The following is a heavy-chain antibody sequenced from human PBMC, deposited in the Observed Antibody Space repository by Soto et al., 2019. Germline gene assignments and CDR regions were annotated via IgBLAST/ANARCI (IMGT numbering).Heavy chain of an antibody. V-gene: IGHV1-18*01. CDR3: ARGIVVGIKLSYYYGMDV. CDR1: GYTFTSYG. J-gene: IGHJ6*02. Sequence: ASVKVSCKASGYTFTSYGISWLRQAPGQGLEWMGWISAYNGNTNYAQKLQGRVTMTTDTSTSTAYMELRSLRSDDTAVYYCARGIVVGIKLSYYYGMDVWGQGTTVTVSS. CDR2: ISAYNGNT. D-gene: IGHD3-22*01.